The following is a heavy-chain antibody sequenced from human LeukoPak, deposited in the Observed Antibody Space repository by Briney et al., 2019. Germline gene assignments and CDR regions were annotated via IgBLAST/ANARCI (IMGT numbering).Heavy chain of an antibody. D-gene: IGHD5-24*01. CDR1: GFTFSGNH. J-gene: IGHJ4*02. CDR3: ARDPRDGYGHFDY. Sequence: GGSLTLSCVVSGFTFSGNHINWVRQAPGKGLEGVAVIYIEGDTYYSASVKGRSTIASDNYKRTVYLQMNSLTPEDTGVYSCARDPRDGYGHFDYWGQGTLVTVSS. CDR2: IYIEGDT. V-gene: IGHV3-53*05.